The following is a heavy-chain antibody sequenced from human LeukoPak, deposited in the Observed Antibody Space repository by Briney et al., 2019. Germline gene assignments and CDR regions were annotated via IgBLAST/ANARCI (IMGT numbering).Heavy chain of an antibody. V-gene: IGHV1-18*01. CDR3: ARDHGYYDSTGDH. Sequence: GASVKVSCKASGYTFTSYGISWVRQAPGQGVEWMGWISSYNGNTNYAQKVQGRVTMTTDTSTSTAYMELRSLRSDDTAVYYCARDHGYYDSTGDHWGQGTLVTVSS. D-gene: IGHD3-22*01. CDR1: GYTFTSYG. J-gene: IGHJ5*02. CDR2: ISSYNGNT.